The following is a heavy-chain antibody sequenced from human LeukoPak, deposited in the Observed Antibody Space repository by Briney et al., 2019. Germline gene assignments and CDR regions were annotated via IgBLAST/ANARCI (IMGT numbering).Heavy chain of an antibody. Sequence: GGSLRLSCAASGFSFTTYWMSWVRQAPGKGLEWVANIKQDGTEKYYVDSVKGRFTISRDNAKNSLYLQMNSLRVEDTAVYYCASGFSGWPGDAFDIWGQGTMVTVSS. V-gene: IGHV3-7*01. CDR1: GFSFTTYW. J-gene: IGHJ3*02. D-gene: IGHD6-19*01. CDR3: ASGFSGWPGDAFDI. CDR2: IKQDGTEK.